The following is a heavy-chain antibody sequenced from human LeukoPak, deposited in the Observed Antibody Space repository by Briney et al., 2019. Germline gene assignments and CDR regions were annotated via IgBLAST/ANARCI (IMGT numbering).Heavy chain of an antibody. CDR1: GYIFTGYH. CDR2: INPNSGDT. CDR3: TRDGGGSPGDY. J-gene: IGHJ4*02. Sequence: ASVKVSCKASGYIFTGYHMHWVRQAPGQGLEWMGWINPNSGDTNYAQKFQGRVTMTGDTSITTVYMELNSLKSDDTAVYYFTRDGGGSPGDYWGQGTLVTVSS. V-gene: IGHV1-2*02. D-gene: IGHD3-16*01.